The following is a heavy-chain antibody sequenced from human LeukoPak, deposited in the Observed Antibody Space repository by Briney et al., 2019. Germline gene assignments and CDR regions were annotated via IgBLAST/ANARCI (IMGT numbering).Heavy chain of an antibody. J-gene: IGHJ4*02. CDR3: ARSGPPKKIVLRFLEWLPRGFDY. CDR1: GYTFTSYD. D-gene: IGHD3-3*01. CDR2: MNPDSGNT. Sequence: VASVKVSCKASGYTFTSYDIYWVRQATGQGLEWMGWMNPDSGNTGYAQKFQGRVTMTRNTSISTAYMELSSLRSEDTAVYYCARSGPPKKIVLRFLEWLPRGFDYWGQGTLVTVSS. V-gene: IGHV1-8*01.